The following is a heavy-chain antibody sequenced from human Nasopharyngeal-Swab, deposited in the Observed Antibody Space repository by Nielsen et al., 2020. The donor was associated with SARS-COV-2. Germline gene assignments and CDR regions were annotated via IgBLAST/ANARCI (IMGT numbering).Heavy chain of an antibody. CDR3: ARDRKQWLVYYYYGMDV. V-gene: IGHV4-39*06. D-gene: IGHD6-19*01. Sequence: SETLSLTCTVSGGSISSRSYYWGWILQPPGKGLEWIGSIYYSGSTYYNPSLKSRVTISVDTSKNQFPLKLSSVTAADTAVYYCARDRKQWLVYYYYGMDVWGQGTTVNVSS. CDR2: IYYSGST. J-gene: IGHJ6*02. CDR1: GGSISSRSYY.